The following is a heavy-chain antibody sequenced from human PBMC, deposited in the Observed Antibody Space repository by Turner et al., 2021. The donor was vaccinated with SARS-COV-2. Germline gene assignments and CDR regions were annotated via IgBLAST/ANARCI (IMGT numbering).Heavy chain of an antibody. V-gene: IGHV4-59*08. D-gene: IGHD1-1*01. J-gene: IGHJ6*02. CDR1: GGSISSKS. CDR2: FYKIGSI. Sequence: QVQLQESGPGLVRPSETLSLTCTVSGGSISSKSWSWIRQSPGRGLEWIGYFYKIGSIDYNPTLRSRVTISVDTSKNQLSLNLISMTAADTAVYCCARHQGSTSGYDHGMNVWGQGTAVIVSS. CDR3: ARHQGSTSGYDHGMNV.